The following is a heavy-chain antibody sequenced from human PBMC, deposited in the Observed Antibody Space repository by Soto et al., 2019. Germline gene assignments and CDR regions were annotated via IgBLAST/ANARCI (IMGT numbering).Heavy chain of an antibody. CDR2: IYSGGST. D-gene: IGHD3-3*01. V-gene: IGHV3-53*01. J-gene: IGHJ5*02. CDR3: ATSYDSPFDP. CDR1: GFTVSSNY. Sequence: GGSLRLSCAASGFTVSSNYMSWVRQAPGKGLEWVSVIYSGGSTYYADSVKGRFTISRDNSKNTLYLQMNSLRAEDTAVYYCATSYDSPFDPWGQRTLVTVSS.